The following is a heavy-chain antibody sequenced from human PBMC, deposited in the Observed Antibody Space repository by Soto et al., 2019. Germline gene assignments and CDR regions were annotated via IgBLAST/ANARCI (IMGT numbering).Heavy chain of an antibody. D-gene: IGHD5-12*01. J-gene: IGHJ6*02. CDR1: GFTFSNAW. Sequence: EVQLVESGGGLVKPGGSLRLSCAASGFTFSNAWMSWVRQAPGKGLEWVGRIKSKTDGGTTDYAAPVKGRFTISRDDSKTTLYLQMNSLKTEDTAVYYCTTGEWLHRGYYYYGMDVWGQGTTVTVSS. V-gene: IGHV3-15*01. CDR2: IKSKTDGGTT. CDR3: TTGEWLHRGYYYYGMDV.